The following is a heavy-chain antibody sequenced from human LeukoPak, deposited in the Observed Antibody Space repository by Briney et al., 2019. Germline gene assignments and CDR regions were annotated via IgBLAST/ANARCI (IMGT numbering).Heavy chain of an antibody. CDR1: GGSISIYY. J-gene: IGHJ6*03. CDR3: ARETSGTYYNPLGHMDV. V-gene: IGHV4-4*07. CDR2: IFTSGIT. D-gene: IGHD3-10*01. Sequence: SETLSLTCTVSGGSISIYYRNWIRQPAGKGLEWIGRIFTSGITNYNPSLKSRVTMSVDTSKNQFSLNLSSVIAADTAIYYCARETSGTYYNPLGHMDVWGKGTTVTVSS.